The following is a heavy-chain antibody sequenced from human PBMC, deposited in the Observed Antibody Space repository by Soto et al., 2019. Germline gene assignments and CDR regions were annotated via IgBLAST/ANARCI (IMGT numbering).Heavy chain of an antibody. CDR3: AHLSSTSHTSGLDV. CDR2: IYWDDDK. Sequence: QISLKESGPTLVKPTQTLTLTCTFSGFSLSTSGVGVGWIRQPPGKALEWLALIYWDDDKRYSPSLKSRLTITKDTSKNQLVLTMTNMDPVDTATYYCAHLSSTSHTSGLDVWGQGTTVTVSS. D-gene: IGHD2-2*01. J-gene: IGHJ6*02. CDR1: GFSLSTSGVG. V-gene: IGHV2-5*02.